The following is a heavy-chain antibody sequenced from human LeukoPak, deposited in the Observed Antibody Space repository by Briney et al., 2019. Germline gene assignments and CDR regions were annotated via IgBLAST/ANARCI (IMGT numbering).Heavy chain of an antibody. Sequence: PGGSLRLSCAASGFTFSNYGLSWVRQAPGKGLEWVSGITGSGGSTYYADSVKGRFTISRDNSKNTLYLQMNSLRAEDTAVYYCAKGRAMVAATIDYWGQGTLVTVSS. CDR3: AKGRAMVAATIDY. V-gene: IGHV3-23*01. D-gene: IGHD2-15*01. J-gene: IGHJ4*02. CDR2: ITGSGGST. CDR1: GFTFSNYG.